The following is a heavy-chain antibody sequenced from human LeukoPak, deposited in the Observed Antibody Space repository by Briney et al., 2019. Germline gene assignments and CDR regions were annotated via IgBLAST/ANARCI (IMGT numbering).Heavy chain of an antibody. CDR3: ARDKFPPGIAAAGVFDP. J-gene: IGHJ5*02. CDR2: ISSSSSYI. CDR1: GFTFSSYS. V-gene: IGHV3-21*01. D-gene: IGHD6-13*01. Sequence: GGSLRLSCAASGFTFSSYSMNWVRQAPGKGLEWVSSISSSSSYIYYADSVKGRFTISRDNAKNSLYLQMNSLRAEDTAVYYCARDKFPPGIAAAGVFDPWGQGTLVTVSS.